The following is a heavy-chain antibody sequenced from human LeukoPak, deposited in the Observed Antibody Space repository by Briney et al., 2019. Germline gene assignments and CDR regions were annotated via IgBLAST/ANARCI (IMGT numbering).Heavy chain of an antibody. J-gene: IGHJ4*02. CDR3: ARDSMVGGFDY. CDR2: IHYSGST. Sequence: SETLSLTCTVSGYSLSSAYYWGWIRQPPGKGLECIGSIHYSGSTYYNPSLKSRVTISGDTTKNQFSLRLSSVTAADTAVYYCARDSMVGGFDYWGQGTLVTVSS. CDR1: GYSLSSAYY. D-gene: IGHD4/OR15-4a*01. V-gene: IGHV4-38-2*02.